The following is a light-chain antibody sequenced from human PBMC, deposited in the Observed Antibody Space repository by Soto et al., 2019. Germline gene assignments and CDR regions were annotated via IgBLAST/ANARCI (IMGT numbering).Light chain of an antibody. CDR2: DAS. V-gene: IGKV3-20*01. J-gene: IGKJ4*01. Sequence: EIVLKQSPGTLSLSPGERATLSCRASQNVARNYLAWYQQRPGQAPRLLIYDASTRATGIPDRFSGSGSGTDFTLTISRLEPEDFAVYFCQQYARSPLAFGGGTKVDIK. CDR1: QNVARNY. CDR3: QQYARSPLA.